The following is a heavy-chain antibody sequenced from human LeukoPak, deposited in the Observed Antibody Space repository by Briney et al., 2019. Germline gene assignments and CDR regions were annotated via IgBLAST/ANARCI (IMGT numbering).Heavy chain of an antibody. CDR3: ARVIVLVEGASDHFDY. J-gene: IGHJ4*02. D-gene: IGHD2-2*01. CDR1: EFTFSSYW. Sequence: PRGSLRLSCAASEFTFSSYWMTWVRQPPGKGLEWVANIKYDGSAKYYGDSVKGRFTISRDNTKNSLYLQMNSLRAEDTAVYYCARVIVLVEGASDHFDYWGQGTPATVHS. CDR2: IKYDGSAK. V-gene: IGHV3-7*01.